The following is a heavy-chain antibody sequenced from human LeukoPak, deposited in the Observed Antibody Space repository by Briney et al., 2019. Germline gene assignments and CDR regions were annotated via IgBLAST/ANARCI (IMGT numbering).Heavy chain of an antibody. D-gene: IGHD3-22*01. J-gene: IGHJ4*02. V-gene: IGHV4-39*01. Sequence: SETLSLTCTVSGASISSSTCYWDWIGQPPGKGLEWMGSIFYSGSTNYKSSLWSRITISIDTSKNQFSLKLNSVTAADTAVNYCARTCGRGTIDPGTSGFVDYWGQGTLVTVSS. CDR2: IFYSGST. CDR3: ARTCGRGTIDPGTSGFVDY. CDR1: GASISSSTCY.